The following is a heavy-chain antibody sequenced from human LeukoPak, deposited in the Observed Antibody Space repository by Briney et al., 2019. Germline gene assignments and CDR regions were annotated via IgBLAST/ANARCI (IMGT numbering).Heavy chain of an antibody. CDR1: GFTFSSYA. D-gene: IGHD1-26*01. Sequence: GGSLRLSCAASGFTFSSYAMHWVRQAPGKGLEWVGVITFDGNKKYFADSVRGRFTISRDNSKKTLYLQMSSLRNDDTAVYYCARASGSYSNFDYWGQGTLVTVSS. V-gene: IGHV3-30-3*01. J-gene: IGHJ4*02. CDR2: ITFDGNKK. CDR3: ARASGSYSNFDY.